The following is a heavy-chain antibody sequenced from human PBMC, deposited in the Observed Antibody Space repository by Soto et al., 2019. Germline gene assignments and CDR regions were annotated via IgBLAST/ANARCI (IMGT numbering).Heavy chain of an antibody. D-gene: IGHD4-17*01. CDR1: GFTFSSYG. Sequence: QVQLVESGGGVVQPGRSLRLSCAASGFTFSSYGMHWVRQAPGKGLEWVAVISYDGSNKYYADSVKGRFTISRDNSKNTLYLQMNSLRAEDTAVYYCAKSSYGDFPEGNYYYYYMDVWGKGTTVTVSS. CDR3: AKSSYGDFPEGNYYYYYMDV. V-gene: IGHV3-30*18. CDR2: ISYDGSNK. J-gene: IGHJ6*03.